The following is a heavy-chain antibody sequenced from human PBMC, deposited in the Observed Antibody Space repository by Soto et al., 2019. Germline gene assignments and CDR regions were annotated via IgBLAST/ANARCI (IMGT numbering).Heavy chain of an antibody. J-gene: IGHJ6*04. D-gene: IGHD2-15*01. V-gene: IGHV3-7*01. Sequence: GGSLRLSCAASGFTFNNYWMTLVRQAPGKGLEWVANINQDGSEKYYVDSVKGRFTISRDNAKSSLHLQMSSLRAEDTAVYYCARDDVLCDGGRCYGVPLDVWGKGTTVPVSS. CDR1: GFTFNNYW. CDR2: INQDGSEK. CDR3: ARDDVLCDGGRCYGVPLDV.